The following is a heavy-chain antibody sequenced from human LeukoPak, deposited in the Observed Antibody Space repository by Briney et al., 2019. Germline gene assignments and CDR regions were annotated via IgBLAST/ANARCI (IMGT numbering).Heavy chain of an antibody. V-gene: IGHV4-34*01. J-gene: IGHJ4*02. CDR3: ARSGGFYYEAL. CDR1: GGSFSGYY. CDR2: INHSGST. D-gene: IGHD3-22*01. Sequence: SETLSLTCAVYGGSFSGYYWSWIRQPPGKGLEWIGEINHSGSTNYNPSLKSRVTISLDTSKNQFSLNLRSVTAADTAMFYCARSGGFYYEALWGQGTLVTVSS.